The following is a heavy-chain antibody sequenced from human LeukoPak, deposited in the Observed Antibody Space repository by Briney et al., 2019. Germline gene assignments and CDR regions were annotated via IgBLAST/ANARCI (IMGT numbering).Heavy chain of an antibody. D-gene: IGHD5-18*01. V-gene: IGHV4-59*01. CDR2: IYYSGRT. CDR3: ARQNGYLNWFDP. J-gene: IGHJ5*02. Sequence: TSETLSLTCTVSGGSISSYYWSWIRQPPGKGLEWIGYIYYSGRTNYNPTLKSRVTISVDTSKNQFSLKLSSVTAADTAVYYCARQNGYLNWFDPWGQGTLVTVSS. CDR1: GGSISSYY.